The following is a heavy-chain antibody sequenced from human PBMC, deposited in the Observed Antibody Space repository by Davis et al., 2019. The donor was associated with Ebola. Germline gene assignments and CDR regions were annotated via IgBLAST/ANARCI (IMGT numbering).Heavy chain of an antibody. Sequence: NSNTGKTAYAQKFQGRITIARDTSISTTYMELSSLRSEDTAVYYCARVYRQLVHALGYWGQGTLVTVSS. CDR3: ARVYRQLVHALGY. J-gene: IGHJ4*02. D-gene: IGHD6-6*01. CDR2: NSNTGKT. V-gene: IGHV1-8*01.